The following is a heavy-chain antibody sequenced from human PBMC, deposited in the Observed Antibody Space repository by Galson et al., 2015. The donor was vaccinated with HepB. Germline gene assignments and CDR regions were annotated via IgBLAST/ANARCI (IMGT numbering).Heavy chain of an antibody. D-gene: IGHD2-2*02. CDR3: AKDQEYCSSTSCYTMPGVFDY. J-gene: IGHJ4*02. CDR2: ISGSGGST. V-gene: IGHV3-23*01. CDR1: GFTFSSYA. Sequence: SLRLSCAASGFTFSSYAMSWVRQAPGKGLEWVSAISGSGGSTYYADSVKGRFTISRDNSKNTLYLQMNSLRAEDTAVYYCAKDQEYCSSTSCYTMPGVFDYWGQGTLVTVSS.